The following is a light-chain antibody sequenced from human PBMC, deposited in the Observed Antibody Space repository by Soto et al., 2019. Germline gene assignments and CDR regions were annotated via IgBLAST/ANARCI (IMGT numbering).Light chain of an antibody. CDR1: QSLLHSSGYNY. CDR2: LGS. V-gene: IGKV2-28*01. Sequence: DIVMTQSPLSLPVTPGEPASISCRSSQSLLHSSGYNYLDWYLQKPGQSPQLLIYLGSNRASGVPERFSGSGSGTDFTLKISRVEAEDVGVYYCMQPLQTPWTFGQGTKVEIK. CDR3: MQPLQTPWT. J-gene: IGKJ1*01.